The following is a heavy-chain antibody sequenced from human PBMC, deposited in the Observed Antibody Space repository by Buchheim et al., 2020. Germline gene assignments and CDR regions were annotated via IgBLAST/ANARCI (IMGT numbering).Heavy chain of an antibody. D-gene: IGHD6-19*01. J-gene: IGHJ4*02. V-gene: IGHV4-39*02. Sequence: QLQLQESGPGLVKPSETLSLTCTVSGGSISSSTYYWGWIRQPPGRGLEWIGSIYYSGSTYYNPSLKSRVTMSVATSTNHFSLKLSSVTAADTAVYYCARLFSSGWYGGRYFDYWGQGAL. CDR3: ARLFSSGWYGGRYFDY. CDR1: GGSISSSTYY. CDR2: IYYSGST.